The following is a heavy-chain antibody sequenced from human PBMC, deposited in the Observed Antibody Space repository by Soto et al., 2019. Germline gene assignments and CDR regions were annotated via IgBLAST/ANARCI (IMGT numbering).Heavy chain of an antibody. J-gene: IGHJ6*02. CDR3: ARGKGRYYGSGSSRYYYYGMDV. V-gene: IGHV4-34*01. CDR2: INHSGST. CDR1: GGSFSGYY. D-gene: IGHD3-10*01. Sequence: QGQLQQWGAGLLKPSETLSLTCAVYGGSFSGYYWSWIRQPPGKGLEWIGEINHSGSTNYNPSLKSRVTISVDTSKNQFSLKLSSVTAADTAVYYCARGKGRYYGSGSSRYYYYGMDVWGQGTTVTVSS.